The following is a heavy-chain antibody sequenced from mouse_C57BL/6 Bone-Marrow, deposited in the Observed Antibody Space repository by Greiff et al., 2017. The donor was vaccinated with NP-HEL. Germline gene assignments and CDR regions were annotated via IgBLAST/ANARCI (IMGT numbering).Heavy chain of an antibody. CDR3: ARRRGVPLFDF. V-gene: IGHV1-50*01. CDR1: GYTFTSYW. CDR2: IDPSDSYT. D-gene: IGHD2-14*01. Sequence: QVQLQQPGAELVKPGASVKLSCKASGYTFTSYWMQWVKQRPGQGLEWIGEIDPSDSYTNYNQKFKGKATLTVDTSSSTAYMQLSSLTSEDSAVYDGARRRGVPLFDFWGQGTTLTVSS. J-gene: IGHJ2*01.